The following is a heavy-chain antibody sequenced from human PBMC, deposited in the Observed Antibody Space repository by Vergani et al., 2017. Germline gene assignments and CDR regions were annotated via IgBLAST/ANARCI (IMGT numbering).Heavy chain of an antibody. CDR2: IIPIFGTA. J-gene: IGHJ6*02. CDR1: GGTFSSYA. V-gene: IGHV1-69*01. D-gene: IGHD6-13*01. Sequence: QVQLVKSGAEVKKPGASVKVSCKASGGTFSSYAISWVRQAPGQGLEWMGGIIPIFGTANYAQKFQGRVTITADESTSTAYMELSSLRSEDTAVYYCARFPLGIAAAGDYYYGMDVWGQGTTVTVSS. CDR3: ARFPLGIAAAGDYYYGMDV.